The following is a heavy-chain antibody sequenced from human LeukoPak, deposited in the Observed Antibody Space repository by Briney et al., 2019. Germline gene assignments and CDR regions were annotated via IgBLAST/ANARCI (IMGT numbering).Heavy chain of an antibody. D-gene: IGHD6-19*01. V-gene: IGHV3-30*02. CDR3: AKDSISRGWIDAFDI. Sequence: GGSLRLSCAASGFTFSSYGMHRVRQAPGKGLEWVAFIRYDGSNKYYADSVKGRFTISRDNSKNTLYLQMNSLRAEDTAVYYCAKDSISRGWIDAFDIWGQGTMVTVSS. CDR1: GFTFSSYG. J-gene: IGHJ3*02. CDR2: IRYDGSNK.